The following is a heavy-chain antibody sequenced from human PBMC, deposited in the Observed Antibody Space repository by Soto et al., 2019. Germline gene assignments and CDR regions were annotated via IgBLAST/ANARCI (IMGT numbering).Heavy chain of an antibody. Sequence: QVQLVQSGAEVKKPGASVKVSCKASGYTFTSYYMHWVRQAPGQGLEWMGVINPSGGSTSYAQKFQVRVTMTRDTTKSTVYMERSSLRSEYTAVYYCAREGYSRPWYGVESDYWGQGTLGTVSS. CDR3: AREGYSRPWYGVESDY. V-gene: IGHV1-46*01. J-gene: IGHJ4*02. CDR2: INPSGGST. D-gene: IGHD6-13*01. CDR1: GYTFTSYY.